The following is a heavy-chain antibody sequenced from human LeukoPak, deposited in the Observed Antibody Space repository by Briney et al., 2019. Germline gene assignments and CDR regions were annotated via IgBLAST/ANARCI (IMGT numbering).Heavy chain of an antibody. CDR3: ARAFDTSAYHFDY. V-gene: IGHV1-18*01. Sequence: ASVKVSCEASGYTFTTYGITWVRQAPGQRLGWVAWISPYNGNTRYAQKFQGRVTLAADTSSTTASLEMMSLRSDDTAVFYCARAFDTSAYHFDYWGQGTLVSVSS. D-gene: IGHD2-2*01. CDR1: GYTFTTYG. CDR2: ISPYNGNT. J-gene: IGHJ4*02.